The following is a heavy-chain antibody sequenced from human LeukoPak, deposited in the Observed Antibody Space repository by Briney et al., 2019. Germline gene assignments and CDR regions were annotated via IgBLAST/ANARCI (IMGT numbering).Heavy chain of an antibody. CDR3: ATYYGYSRWYDY. CDR2: IKQDGSEK. D-gene: IGHD6-13*01. CDR1: GFTFSIYW. Sequence: QPGRSLRLSCAASGFTFSIYWMSGVRQAPGKGLEWVANIKQDGSEKYYVDSVKGRFTISRDNARNSLYLQMNSLRAEDTAVYYCATYYGYSRWYDYWGQGTLVTVSS. J-gene: IGHJ4*02. V-gene: IGHV3-7*01.